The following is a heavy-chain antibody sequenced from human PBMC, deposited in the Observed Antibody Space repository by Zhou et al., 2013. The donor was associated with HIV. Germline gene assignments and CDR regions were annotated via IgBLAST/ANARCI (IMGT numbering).Heavy chain of an antibody. Sequence: QVQLVQSGAEVKKPGASVNISCKTSGYSFTSYGLNWVRQAPGQGLEWMGWMNTYNGDTVYSRKVQGRVTMTKDTSTSTGYIELRNLTSDDAATYYCARGTLIGWFEELSDPQFDYWGQGTQVTVSS. J-gene: IGHJ4*02. CDR1: GYSFTSYG. D-gene: IGHD3-10*01. CDR3: ARGTLIGWFEELSDPQFDY. V-gene: IGHV1-18*01. CDR2: MNTYNGDT.